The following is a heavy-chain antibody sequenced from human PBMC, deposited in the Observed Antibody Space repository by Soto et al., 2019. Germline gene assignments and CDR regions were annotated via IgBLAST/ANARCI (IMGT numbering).Heavy chain of an antibody. CDR3: ARVAPSGGSVPRFDP. J-gene: IGHJ5*02. CDR2: ISAYNGNT. D-gene: IGHD3-10*01. V-gene: IGHV1-18*01. CDR1: GYTFTSYG. Sequence: ASVKVSCKASGYTFTSYGISWVRQAPGQGLEWMGWISAYNGNTNYAQKLQGRVIITRDTSATTAYLEVDSLRSEDTAIYYCARVAPSGGSVPRFDPWGQGTLVTVSS.